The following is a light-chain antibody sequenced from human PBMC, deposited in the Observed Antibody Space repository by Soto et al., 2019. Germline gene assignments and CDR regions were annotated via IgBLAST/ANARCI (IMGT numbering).Light chain of an antibody. Sequence: ETVLTQSTATLSLSPGERATLYCRTSQSVRSLLAWYQQKPGQAPRLIIYDASHRATCVPARFTGSGSDTDFTLTISSLEAEDFTFYCCQERMCWPIFGPGTKGDFK. CDR2: DAS. CDR3: QERMCWPI. CDR1: QSVRSL. V-gene: IGKV3-11*01. J-gene: IGKJ3*01.